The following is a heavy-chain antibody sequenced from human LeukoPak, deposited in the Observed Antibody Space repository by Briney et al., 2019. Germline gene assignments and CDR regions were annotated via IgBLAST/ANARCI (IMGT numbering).Heavy chain of an antibody. CDR2: ISSSSSTI. CDR3: AGEGSGSGVDY. CDR1: GFTFSSYS. V-gene: IGHV3-48*01. J-gene: IGHJ4*02. D-gene: IGHD3-10*01. Sequence: PGGSLRLSCAASGFTFSSYSMNWVRQAPGKGLEWVSYISSSSSTIYYADSVKGRFTISRDNAKNSLYLQMNSLRAEDTAVYYCAGEGSGSGVDYWGQGTLVTVSS.